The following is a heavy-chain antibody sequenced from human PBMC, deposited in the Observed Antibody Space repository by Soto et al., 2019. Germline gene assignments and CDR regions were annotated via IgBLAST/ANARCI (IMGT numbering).Heavy chain of an antibody. D-gene: IGHD6-13*01. CDR2: THPGDSGT. Sequence: GESLKISCKASGHTFTTSSIAWLRRMPGKGLEWMAITHPGDSGTTYSPSFQGQVTITADKSISTAYLQWSSLKASDTAMYYCARAGGGSSSWYSPDYYYGMDVWGQGTTVTVSS. CDR1: GHTFTTSS. CDR3: ARAGGGSSSWYSPDYYYGMDV. J-gene: IGHJ6*02. V-gene: IGHV5-51*01.